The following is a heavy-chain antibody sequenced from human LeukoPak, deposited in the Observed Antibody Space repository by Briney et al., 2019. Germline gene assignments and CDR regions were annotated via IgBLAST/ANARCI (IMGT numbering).Heavy chain of an antibody. V-gene: IGHV4-39*07. Sequence: SETLSLTCSVSNGSISSSRYFWGWIRQPPGKGLEWIGSIDYSGSTYYNPSLKSRVTISVDTSKNHFSLDLSSVTAADTAVYYCARDRSSSWYKDFDYWGQGTLVTVSS. CDR3: ARDRSSSWYKDFDY. J-gene: IGHJ4*02. CDR2: IDYSGST. D-gene: IGHD6-13*01. CDR1: NGSISSSRYF.